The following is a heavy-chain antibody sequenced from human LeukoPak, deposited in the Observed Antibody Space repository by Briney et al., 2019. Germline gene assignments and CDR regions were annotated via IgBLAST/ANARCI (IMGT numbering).Heavy chain of an antibody. Sequence: PGGSLRLSCAASGFTLSNNAMSWVRQAPGKGLEWVANINEDGSGKNYVDSVKGRFTISRDNAEKSLYLQMNSLRVEDTAVYYCARDVPAQKQEFDYWGQGTLVTVSS. D-gene: IGHD3-10*02. CDR3: ARDVPAQKQEFDY. V-gene: IGHV3-7*01. J-gene: IGHJ4*02. CDR1: GFTLSNNA. CDR2: INEDGSGK.